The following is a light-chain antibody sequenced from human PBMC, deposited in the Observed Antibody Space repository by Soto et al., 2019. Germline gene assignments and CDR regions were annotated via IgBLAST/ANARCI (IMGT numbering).Light chain of an antibody. CDR2: GAS. V-gene: IGKV3-20*01. CDR1: QGVSRRY. CDR3: QQFGGSPVT. Sequence: EIVLPQSPGTLSLSPCVRATVSFSASQGVSRRYLAWYQQKPGQVPRLLIYGASFRATGIPDRFSGSGSGTDFTLTISRLEPEDFAMYYCQQFGGSPVTFGQGTRLEIK. J-gene: IGKJ5*01.